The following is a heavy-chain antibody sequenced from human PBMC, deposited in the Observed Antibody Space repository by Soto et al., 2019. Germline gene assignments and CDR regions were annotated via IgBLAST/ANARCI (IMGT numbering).Heavy chain of an antibody. J-gene: IGHJ6*02. CDR1: GYSFTSYW. CDR3: AGGGVRGVITRTRDYYGMDV. CDR2: IYPGDSDT. D-gene: IGHD3-10*01. V-gene: IGHV5-51*01. Sequence: PGESLKISCKCSGYSFTSYWIGWVRQMPGKGLEWMGIIYPGDSDTRYSPSFQGQVTISADKSISTAYLQWSSLKASDTAMYYCAGGGVRGVITRTRDYYGMDVWGQGTTVTSP.